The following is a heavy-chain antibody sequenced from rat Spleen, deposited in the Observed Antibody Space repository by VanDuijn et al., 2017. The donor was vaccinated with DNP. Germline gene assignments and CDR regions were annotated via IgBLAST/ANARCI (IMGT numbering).Heavy chain of an antibody. CDR1: GYSVSSNF. Sequence: EVQLQESGPGLVKPSQSLSLTCSVTGYSVSSNFWGWIRKFPGNKMEWIGHISYSGSTSYNPSLKSRISITRDTSKNQFFLQLNSVTTEDMATYYCARHVLPLRVWDYWGQGVMVTVSS. CDR3: ARHVLPLRVWDY. D-gene: IGHD4-1*01. J-gene: IGHJ2*01. V-gene: IGHV3-1*01. CDR2: ISYSGST.